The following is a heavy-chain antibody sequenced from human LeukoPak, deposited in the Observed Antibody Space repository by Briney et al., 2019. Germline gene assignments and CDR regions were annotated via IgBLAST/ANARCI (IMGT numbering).Heavy chain of an antibody. CDR3: ASGGFNWYMDV. D-gene: IGHD1-1*01. CDR1: GGTFSSYA. J-gene: IGHJ6*03. Sequence: SVKVSCKAAGGTFSSYAISWVRQAPGQGREWMGGISPIFGTANYAQKFQGRVTITADESTSTAYMELSSLRSEDTAVYYCASGGFNWYMDVWGKGTTVTVSS. V-gene: IGHV1-69*13. CDR2: ISPIFGTA.